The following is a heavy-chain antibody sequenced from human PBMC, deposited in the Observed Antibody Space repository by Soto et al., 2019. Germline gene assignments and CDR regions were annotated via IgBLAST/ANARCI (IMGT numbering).Heavy chain of an antibody. CDR3: TAAMYYYYYMDV. CDR2: IYYSGST. CDR1: GGSISSGGYY. V-gene: IGHV4-31*03. J-gene: IGHJ6*03. D-gene: IGHD2-2*01. Sequence: SETLSLTCTVSGGSISSGGYYWSWIRQHPGKGLEWIGYIYYSGSTYYNPSLKSRVTISVDTSKNQFSLKLSSVTAADTAVYYCTAAMYYYYYMDVWGKGTTVTVSS.